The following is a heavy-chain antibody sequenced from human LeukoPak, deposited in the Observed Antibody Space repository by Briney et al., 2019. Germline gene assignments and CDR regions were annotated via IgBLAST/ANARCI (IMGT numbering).Heavy chain of an antibody. D-gene: IGHD6-19*01. V-gene: IGHV6-1*01. CDR3: TREAVAGFNY. CDR2: TYYRSKWSS. J-gene: IGHJ4*02. CDR1: GDRVSSNSAT. Sequence: SQTLSLTCVISGDRVSSNSATWNRIRQSPSRGLEWLGRTYYRSKWSSDYALSVKSRITINPDTSKNEFSLQLNSVTLEDTAVYFCTREAVAGFNYWGQGTLVTVSS.